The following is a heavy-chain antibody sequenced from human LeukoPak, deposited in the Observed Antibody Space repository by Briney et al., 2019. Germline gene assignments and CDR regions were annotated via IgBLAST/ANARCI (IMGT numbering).Heavy chain of an antibody. CDR3: AAGWVCSGGSCYYYFDY. CDR1: GFTFTSSA. D-gene: IGHD2-15*01. J-gene: IGHJ4*02. V-gene: IGHV1-58*02. Sequence: SVTVSCKASGFTFTSSAMQWVRQARGQRLEWIGWIVVGSGNTNYAQKFQERVTITRDMSTSTAYMELSSLRSEDTAVYYCAAGWVCSGGSCYYYFDYWGQGTLVTVSS. CDR2: IVVGSGNT.